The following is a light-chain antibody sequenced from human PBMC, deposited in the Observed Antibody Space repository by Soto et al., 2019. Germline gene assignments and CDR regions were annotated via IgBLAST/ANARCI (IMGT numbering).Light chain of an antibody. CDR1: QSISSW. Sequence: DIQMTQSPSTLSASVGDRVTITCRASQSISSWLAWYQQKPGKAPKLLIYDASSLESGVPSRFSCSGSGTEFTLTISSLQPDDFATYYCQQYNRLYTFGQGTKLEIK. J-gene: IGKJ2*01. V-gene: IGKV1-5*01. CDR2: DAS. CDR3: QQYNRLYT.